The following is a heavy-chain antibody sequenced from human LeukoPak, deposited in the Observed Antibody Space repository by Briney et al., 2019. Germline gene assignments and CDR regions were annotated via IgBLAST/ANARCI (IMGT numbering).Heavy chain of an antibody. CDR1: GFTFSDYY. D-gene: IGHD6-13*01. V-gene: IGHV3-11*01. CDR3: AASSTWFTVKDY. Sequence: PGGSLRLSCAASGFTFSDYYMSWIRQAPGKGLERVSYISSSATTIYYADSVKGRFTISRDNAKNSLYLQMNSLRAEDTAVYYCAASSTWFTVKDYWGQGTLVTVSS. J-gene: IGHJ4*02. CDR2: ISSSATTI.